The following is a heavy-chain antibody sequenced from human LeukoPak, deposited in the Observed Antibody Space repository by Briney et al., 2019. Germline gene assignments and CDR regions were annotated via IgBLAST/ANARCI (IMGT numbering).Heavy chain of an antibody. D-gene: IGHD4-23*01. CDR2: IIPIFGTA. J-gene: IGHJ4*02. CDR1: GGTFSSYA. V-gene: IGHV1-69*13. CDR3: ARDYGGNSGSFDY. Sequence: AASVKVSCKASGGTFSSYAISWVRQAPGQGLEWMGGIIPIFGTANYAQKFQGRVTITADESTSTAYMVLSSLRSEDTAVYYCARDYGGNSGSFDYWGQGTLVTVSS.